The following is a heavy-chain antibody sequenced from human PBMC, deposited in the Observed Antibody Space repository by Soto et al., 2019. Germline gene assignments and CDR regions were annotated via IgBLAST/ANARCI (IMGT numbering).Heavy chain of an antibody. CDR3: ARGTRALITSFFAY. J-gene: IGHJ4*02. D-gene: IGHD1-20*01. CDR2: VHESGST. CDR1: GDAISNYY. V-gene: IGHV4-59*03. Sequence: PSETLSLTFSVSGDAISNYYWSWIRQTPGRGLEWIGCVHESGSTDYNPSLRGRVIISLHTSKSQFSLSLRSATAADTATYYCARGTRALITSFFAYWGQGSPVTVSS.